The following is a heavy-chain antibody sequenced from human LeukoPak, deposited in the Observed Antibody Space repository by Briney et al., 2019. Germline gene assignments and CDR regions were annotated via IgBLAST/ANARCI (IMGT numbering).Heavy chain of an antibody. V-gene: IGHV4-39*01. CDR1: GGSINSSSYY. CDR3: AADYGGDFDY. J-gene: IGHJ4*02. D-gene: IGHD4-23*01. CDR2: IFYSGST. Sequence: PSETMSLASLVAGGSINSSSYYWGWPRDPPGRGVELIGSIFYSGSTYYNPSLKSLVTISVATSKNQFSLKLSSVTAADTAVYYCAADYGGDFDYWGQGTLVTVSS.